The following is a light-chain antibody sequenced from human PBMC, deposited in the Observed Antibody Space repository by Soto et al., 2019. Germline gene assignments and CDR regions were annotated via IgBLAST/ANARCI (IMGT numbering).Light chain of an antibody. V-gene: IGKV3-20*01. CDR2: AS. CDR1: QSVSDSY. J-gene: IGKJ3*01. Sequence: EIVLTQSPGTLSLSPGERATLSCRASQSVSDSYLAWYQQKPGQAPRLLIYASSRATGIPDRFSGSGSGTDFTLSISRLEPEDFAVYYCKHYVTSALFGPGTRVDIK. CDR3: KHYVTSAL.